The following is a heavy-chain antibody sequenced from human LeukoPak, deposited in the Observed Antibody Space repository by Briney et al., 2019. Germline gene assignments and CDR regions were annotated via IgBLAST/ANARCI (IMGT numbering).Heavy chain of an antibody. D-gene: IGHD3-3*01. Sequence: SVKVSCKASGFTFSNSTLNWVRQAPGEGPEWMGRIIPIFGTSNYAPKFRGRVTITADTSTSTAYLEMSRVTSGDTALYYCARRSYFDVLSGFYYSHMDVWGEGTTVTVS. CDR3: ARRSYFDVLSGFYYSHMDV. J-gene: IGHJ6*03. CDR2: IIPIFGTS. V-gene: IGHV1-69*08. CDR1: GFTFSNST.